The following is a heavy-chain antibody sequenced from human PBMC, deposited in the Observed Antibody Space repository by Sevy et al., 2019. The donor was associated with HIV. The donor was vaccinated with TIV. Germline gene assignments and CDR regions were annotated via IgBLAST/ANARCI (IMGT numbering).Heavy chain of an antibody. CDR3: ATSGGET. D-gene: IGHD3-16*01. J-gene: IGHJ5*02. CDR2: IKQDGSEK. V-gene: IGHV3-7*01. CDR1: GFTFSSYW. Sequence: GGSLRLSCAASGFTFSSYWMNWSRQAPGKGLEWVANIKQDGSEKYYVYSVKGRFTISRDNAKNSLYLEMNTLRAEDTAVYYCATSGGETWGQGTLVTVSS.